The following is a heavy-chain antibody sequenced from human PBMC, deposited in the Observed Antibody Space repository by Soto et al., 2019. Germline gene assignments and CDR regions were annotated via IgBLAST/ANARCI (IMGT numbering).Heavy chain of an antibody. CDR1: GGTFSSYA. J-gene: IGHJ3*02. V-gene: IGHV1-69*01. D-gene: IGHD3-22*01. CDR3: ARDMGYYDSRGAAFDI. Sequence: QVQLVQSGAEVKKPGSSVKVSCKASGGTFSSYAISWVLQAPGQGLEWMGGIIPIFGTANYAQKFQGRVTITADESTSTAYMELSSLRSEDTAVYYCARDMGYYDSRGAAFDIWGQGTMVTVSS. CDR2: IIPIFGTA.